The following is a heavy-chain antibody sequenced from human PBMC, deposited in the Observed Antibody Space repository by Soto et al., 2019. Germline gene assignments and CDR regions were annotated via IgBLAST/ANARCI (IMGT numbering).Heavy chain of an antibody. Sequence: QVQLVESGGGVVQPGRSLRLSCAVSGFTFSMYAMHWARQAPGKGLEWVAVTSSDGASKYYADSVKGRFTISRDNSKNTLFLQMNSLRPEDTAVYYCAKDRLPRLEVADVWCQGTTVTVSS. CDR3: AKDRLPRLEVADV. J-gene: IGHJ6*02. V-gene: IGHV3-30*04. D-gene: IGHD1-1*01. CDR1: GFTFSMYA. CDR2: TSSDGASK.